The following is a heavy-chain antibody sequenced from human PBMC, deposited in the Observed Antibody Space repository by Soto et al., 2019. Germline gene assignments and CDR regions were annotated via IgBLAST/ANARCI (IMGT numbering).Heavy chain of an antibody. J-gene: IGHJ4*02. CDR1: GFTFGDYA. Sequence: GGSLRLSCTASGFTFGDYAVTWFRQAPGKGLEWVAFIRSKAYGGTTEYAASVKGRFTISRDDSKSIAYLQMNSLKTEDTAVYYCTKNVLRYFDWTSFDHWGQGTQVTVSS. V-gene: IGHV3-49*03. CDR3: TKNVLRYFDWTSFDH. D-gene: IGHD3-9*01. CDR2: IRSKAYGGTT.